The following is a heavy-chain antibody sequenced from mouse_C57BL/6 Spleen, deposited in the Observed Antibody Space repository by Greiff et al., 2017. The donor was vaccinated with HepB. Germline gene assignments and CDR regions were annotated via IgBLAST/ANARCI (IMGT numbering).Heavy chain of an antibody. CDR2: IHPNSGST. CDR3: AGLIYYNNLFDY. CDR1: GYTFTSYW. J-gene: IGHJ2*01. Sequence: VQLQQSGAELVKPGASVKLSCKASGYTFTSYWMHWVKQRPGQGLEWIGMIHPNSGSTNYNEKFKSKATLTVDKSSSTAYMQLSSLTSEDSAVYYCAGLIYYNNLFDYWGQGTTLTVSS. D-gene: IGHD2-5*01. V-gene: IGHV1-64*01.